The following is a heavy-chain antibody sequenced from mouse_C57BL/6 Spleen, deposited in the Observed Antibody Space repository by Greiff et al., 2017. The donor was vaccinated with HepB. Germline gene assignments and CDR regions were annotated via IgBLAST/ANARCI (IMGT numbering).Heavy chain of an antibody. J-gene: IGHJ3*01. CDR2: IDPSDSYT. Sequence: QVQLQQSGAELVMPGASVKLSCKASGYTFTSYWMHWVKQRPGQGLEWIGEIDPSDSYTNYNQKFKGKSTLTVDKSSSTAYMQLSSLTSEDSAVYYCALHYYGSPFAYWGQGTLVTVSA. V-gene: IGHV1-69*01. CDR1: GYTFTSYW. D-gene: IGHD1-1*01. CDR3: ALHYYGSPFAY.